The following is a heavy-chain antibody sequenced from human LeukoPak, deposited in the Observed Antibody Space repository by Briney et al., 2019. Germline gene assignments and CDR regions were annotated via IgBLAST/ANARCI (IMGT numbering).Heavy chain of an antibody. V-gene: IGHV4-61*02. CDR3: VKSGGYGLIDY. D-gene: IGHD1-26*01. CDR2: IYISGST. J-gene: IGHJ4*02. CDR1: GDSISSGSYY. Sequence: SETLSLTCTVSGDSISSGSYYWTWIRQPAGKGLEWIGRIYISGSTNYNPSLKSRVTISIDTSKNQFSLRLNSVTAADTAMYFCVKSGGYGLIDYWGQGTLVTVSS.